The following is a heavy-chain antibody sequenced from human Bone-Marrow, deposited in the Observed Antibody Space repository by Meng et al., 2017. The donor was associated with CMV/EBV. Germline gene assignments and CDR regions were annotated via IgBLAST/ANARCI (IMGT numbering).Heavy chain of an antibody. Sequence: AAEKVSCKASGYTFTSYGISWVRQAPGQGLEWMGWISAYHGNTNYAQKLQGRVTMTTDTSTSTAYMELRSLRSDDTAVYYCARDSTIFGVVDHWGQGTLVTVSS. CDR1: GYTFTSYG. CDR2: ISAYHGNT. D-gene: IGHD3-3*01. CDR3: ARDSTIFGVVDH. J-gene: IGHJ5*02. V-gene: IGHV1-18*01.